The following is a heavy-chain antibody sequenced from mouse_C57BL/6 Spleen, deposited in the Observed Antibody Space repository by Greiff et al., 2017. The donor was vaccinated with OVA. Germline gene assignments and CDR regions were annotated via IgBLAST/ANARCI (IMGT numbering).Heavy chain of an antibody. V-gene: IGHV6-3*01. CDR1: GFTFSNYW. J-gene: IGHJ4*01. CDR2: IRLKSDNYAT. Sequence: EVKLMESGGGLVQPGGSMKLSCVASGFTFSNYWMNWVRQSPEKGLEWVAQIRLKSDNYATHYAESVKGRFTISRDDSKSSVYLQMNNLRAEDTGIYYCTVNYGNYVAMDYWGQGTSVTVSS. CDR3: TVNYGNYVAMDY. D-gene: IGHD2-1*01.